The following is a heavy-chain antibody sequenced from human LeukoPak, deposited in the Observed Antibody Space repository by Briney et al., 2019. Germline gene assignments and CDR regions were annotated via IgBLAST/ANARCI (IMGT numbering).Heavy chain of an antibody. CDR3: ARLAPEYADYWFDP. Sequence: GESLKIPCQTPGYDFSTKWIGWVRQLPGKGLGWMGIIYPLDSMIRHRPSFRGDVTISADTSINTAYLQWTSLKPSDSAMYYCARLAPEYADYWFDPWGQGTLVSVSS. CDR2: IYPLDSMI. V-gene: IGHV5-51*01. CDR1: GYDFSTKW. D-gene: IGHD4-17*01. J-gene: IGHJ5*02.